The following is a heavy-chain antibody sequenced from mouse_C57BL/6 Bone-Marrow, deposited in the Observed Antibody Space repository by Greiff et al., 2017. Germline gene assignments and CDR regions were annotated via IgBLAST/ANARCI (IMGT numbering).Heavy chain of an antibody. D-gene: IGHD1-1*01. CDR2: IYPGDGDT. CDR1: GYAFSSYW. CDR3: ARSLYYYGSSYEY. V-gene: IGHV1-80*01. Sequence: QVQLKQSGAELVKPGASVKISCKASGYAFSSYWMNWVKQRPGKGLEWIGQIYPGDGDTNYNGKFKGKATLTADKSSSTAYMQLSSLTSEDSAVXFCARSLYYYGSSYEYWGQGTTLTVSS. J-gene: IGHJ2*01.